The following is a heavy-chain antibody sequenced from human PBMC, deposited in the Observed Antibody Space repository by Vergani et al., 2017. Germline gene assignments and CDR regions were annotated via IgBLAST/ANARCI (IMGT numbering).Heavy chain of an antibody. CDR2: INHSGST. CDR1: GGSFSGYY. CDR3: ARGFDL. V-gene: IGHV4-34*01. J-gene: IGHJ2*01. Sequence: QVQLQQWGAGLLKPSETLSLTCAVYGGSFSGYYWSWIRKPPGKGLEWIGEINHSGSTNYNPSLKSRGTISVDTSKNQFSLKLSSVTAADTAVYYCARGFDLWGRGILVTVSS.